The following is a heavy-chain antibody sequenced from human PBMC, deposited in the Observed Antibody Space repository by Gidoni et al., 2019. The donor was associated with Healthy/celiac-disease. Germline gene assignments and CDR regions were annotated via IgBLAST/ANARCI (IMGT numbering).Heavy chain of an antibody. CDR1: GFTFSSYA. CDR3: AREGGIQLWDPDYYY. Sequence: VQLVESGGGVVQPGRFLRLSCAASGFTFSSYAMHWVRQAPGKGLEWVAVISYDGSNKYYADSVKGRFTISRDNSKNTLYLQMNSLRAEDTAVYYCAREGGIQLWDPDYYY. V-gene: IGHV3-30-3*01. CDR2: ISYDGSNK. D-gene: IGHD5-18*01. J-gene: IGHJ6*01.